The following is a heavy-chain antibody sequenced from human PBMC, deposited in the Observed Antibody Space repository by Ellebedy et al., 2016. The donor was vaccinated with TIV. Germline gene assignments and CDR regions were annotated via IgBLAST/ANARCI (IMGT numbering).Heavy chain of an antibody. Sequence: SGPTLVXPTQPLTLTCALSGLSLSSRGEGVGWMRQPPGKALEWLAVIYWNDDKTYSPSLKSRLTITKDSSKNHVVLTMTNMDPVDTATYFCSHFVNWNDFIYWGRGTLVTVSS. CDR3: SHFVNWNDFIY. J-gene: IGHJ4*02. CDR1: GLSLSSRGEG. D-gene: IGHD1-1*01. V-gene: IGHV2-5*01. CDR2: IYWNDDK.